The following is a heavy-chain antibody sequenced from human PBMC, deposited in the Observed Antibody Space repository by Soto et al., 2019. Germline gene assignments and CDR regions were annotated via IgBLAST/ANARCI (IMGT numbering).Heavy chain of an antibody. Sequence: ASVKVSCKASGYTFTSYGISWVRQAPGQGLEWMGWISAYNGNTNYAQKLQGRVTMTTDTSTSTAYMELRSLRSDDTAVYYCARFGYHNWNYAVGDYWGHGTLVTVSS. CDR3: ARFGYHNWNYAVGDY. J-gene: IGHJ4*01. V-gene: IGHV1-18*01. CDR1: GYTFTSYG. D-gene: IGHD1-7*01. CDR2: ISAYNGNT.